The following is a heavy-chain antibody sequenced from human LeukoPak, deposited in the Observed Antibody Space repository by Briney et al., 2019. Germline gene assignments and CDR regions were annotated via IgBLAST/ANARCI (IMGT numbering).Heavy chain of an antibody. CDR1: GYTFTSYA. V-gene: IGHV7-4-1*02. D-gene: IGHD2-15*01. J-gene: IGHJ5*02. CDR2: INTNTGNP. CDR3: VSGGSANWFDP. Sequence: ASVKVSCKASGYTFTSYAMNWVRQAPGQGLEWMGWINTNTGNPTYAQGFTGRFIFSLDTSVSTAYLQISSLKAEDTAVYYCVSGGSANWFDPWGQGTLVTVSS.